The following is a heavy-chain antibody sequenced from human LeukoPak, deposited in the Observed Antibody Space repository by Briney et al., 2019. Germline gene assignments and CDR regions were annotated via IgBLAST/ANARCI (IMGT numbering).Heavy chain of an antibody. D-gene: IGHD4-17*01. V-gene: IGHV3-30*03. Sequence: GSLRLSCAASGFTFSSYGMHWVRQAPGKGLEWVAVISYDGSNKYYADSVKGRFTISRDNSKNTLYLQMNSLRAEDTAVYYCALGDPGAFDIWGQGTMVTVSS. CDR3: ALGDPGAFDI. J-gene: IGHJ3*02. CDR2: ISYDGSNK. CDR1: GFTFSSYG.